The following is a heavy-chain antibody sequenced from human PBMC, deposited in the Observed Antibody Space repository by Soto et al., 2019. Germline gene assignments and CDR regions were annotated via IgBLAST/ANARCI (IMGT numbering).Heavy chain of an antibody. CDR2: ISSSSSYI. CDR1: GFTFSGYS. D-gene: IGHD1-26*01. J-gene: IGHJ5*02. CDR3: ARASVGATNNWFDP. V-gene: IGHV3-21*01. Sequence: GGSLRLSCAASGFTFSGYSMNWVRQAPGKGLEWVSSISSSSSYIYYADSVKGRFTISRDNAKNSLYLQMNSLRAEDTAVYYCARASVGATNNWFDPWGQGTLVTVSS.